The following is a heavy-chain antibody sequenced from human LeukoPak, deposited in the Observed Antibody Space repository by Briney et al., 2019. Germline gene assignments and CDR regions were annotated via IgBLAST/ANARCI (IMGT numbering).Heavy chain of an antibody. CDR3: ASGQLVFLSSAMFAFDI. J-gene: IGHJ3*02. V-gene: IGHV1-2*02. D-gene: IGHD6-13*01. Sequence: GASVKVSCKASGYTFTGYYTHWVRQAPGQGLEWMGWINPNSGGTNYAQKFQGRVTMTRDTSISTAYMELSRLRSDDTAVYYYASGQLVFLSSAMFAFDIWGQGTMVTVSS. CDR1: GYTFTGYY. CDR2: INPNSGGT.